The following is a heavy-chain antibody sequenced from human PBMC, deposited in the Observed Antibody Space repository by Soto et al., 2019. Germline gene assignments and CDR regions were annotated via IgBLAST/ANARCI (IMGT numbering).Heavy chain of an antibody. Sequence: QVQLVESGGGVVQPGRSLRLSCAASGFIFSTYGMHWVRQAPGKGLEWVAVISFDGRNKYYADSVRGRFTISRDNSKNTLHLQMYSLRGEDTAVYYCAKDTATAITSYYFYGMDVWGQGTTVTVSS. D-gene: IGHD5-12*01. CDR1: GFIFSTYG. J-gene: IGHJ6*02. CDR2: ISFDGRNK. V-gene: IGHV3-30*18. CDR3: AKDTATAITSYYFYGMDV.